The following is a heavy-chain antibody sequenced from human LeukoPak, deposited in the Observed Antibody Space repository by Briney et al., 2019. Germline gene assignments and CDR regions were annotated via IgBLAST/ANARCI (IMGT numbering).Heavy chain of an antibody. CDR1: GYSISSGYF. Sequence: SETLSLTCAVSGYSISSGYFWGWIRQPPGKGLEWIGSMYHSGSTYYNPSLKSRVTISLDTSKNQFSVKLSSVTAADTAVYYCARHSITIVRGVMAPYYMDVWGKGTTVTVSS. J-gene: IGHJ6*03. D-gene: IGHD3-10*01. CDR3: ARHSITIVRGVMAPYYMDV. CDR2: MYHSGST. V-gene: IGHV4-38-2*01.